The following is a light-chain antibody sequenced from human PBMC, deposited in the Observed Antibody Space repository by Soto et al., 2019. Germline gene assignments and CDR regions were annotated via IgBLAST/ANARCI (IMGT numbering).Light chain of an antibody. CDR1: QGISGW. Sequence: DIQMTQFPSSVSASVGDRVTITCRASQGISGWVAWYQQKPGTAPNLLIYAASSLQSGVPSRFSGSGSGTDFTLTITSLQPEESATYYCQQANSLPVTFGQGTRLEIK. J-gene: IGKJ5*01. CDR3: QQANSLPVT. V-gene: IGKV1-12*01. CDR2: AAS.